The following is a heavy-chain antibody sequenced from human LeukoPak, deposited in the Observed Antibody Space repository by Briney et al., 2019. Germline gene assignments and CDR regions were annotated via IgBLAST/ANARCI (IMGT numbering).Heavy chain of an antibody. CDR3: VRGGYSYGTGYHFDH. CDR1: GGSISSYY. J-gene: IGHJ4*02. CDR2: IYNTGAT. D-gene: IGHD5-18*01. Sequence: PSETLSLTCTVSGGSISSYYWSWIRLLPGKGLEWIGYIYNTGATYYNPSLKSRVTISLDTSKNQFSLKLSSVTAADAAVYYCVRGGYSYGTGYHFDHWGQGALVTVSS. V-gene: IGHV4-59*01.